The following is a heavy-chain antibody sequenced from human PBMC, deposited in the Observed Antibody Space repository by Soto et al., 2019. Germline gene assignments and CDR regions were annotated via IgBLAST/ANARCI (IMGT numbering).Heavy chain of an antibody. CDR2: IRSKANSYAT. J-gene: IGHJ5*02. Sequence: GGSLRLSCAASGFTFSGSAMHWVRQASGKGLEWVGRIRSKANSYATAYAASVKGRFTISRDDSKNTAYLQMNSLKTEDTAVYYCTRLTDDFWCGYFRAWGQGTLVTVSS. CDR3: TRLTDDFWCGYFRA. V-gene: IGHV3-73*01. D-gene: IGHD3-3*01. CDR1: GFTFSGSA.